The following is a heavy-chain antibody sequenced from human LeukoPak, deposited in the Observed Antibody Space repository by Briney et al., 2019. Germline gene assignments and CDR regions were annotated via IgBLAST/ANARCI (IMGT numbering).Heavy chain of an antibody. Sequence: SGPTLVKPTQTLTLTCTFSGFSLSTSGVGVDWIRQPPGKALEWLALIYWDDDKRYSPSLKSRLTITKDTSKNQVVLTMTNMDPVDTATYYCAHPTDHGLVMCEYFDYWGQGTLVTVSS. CDR1: GFSLSTSGVG. CDR3: AHPTDHGLVMCEYFDY. J-gene: IGHJ4*02. D-gene: IGHD3/OR15-3a*01. V-gene: IGHV2-5*02. CDR2: IYWDDDK.